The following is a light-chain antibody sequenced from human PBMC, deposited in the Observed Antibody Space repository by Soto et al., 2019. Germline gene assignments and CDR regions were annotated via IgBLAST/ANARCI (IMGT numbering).Light chain of an antibody. J-gene: IGKJ2*02. Sequence: DIQMTQSPSSLSASVGDRVTITCRASQSISSYLNWYQQKPGKAPKLLIYAASSLQNGVPSTFSGSGSGTDFSLTISSLQPEDFATYYCQQSYSTPRTFGQGTKLEIK. CDR3: QQSYSTPRT. CDR1: QSISSY. V-gene: IGKV1-39*01. CDR2: AAS.